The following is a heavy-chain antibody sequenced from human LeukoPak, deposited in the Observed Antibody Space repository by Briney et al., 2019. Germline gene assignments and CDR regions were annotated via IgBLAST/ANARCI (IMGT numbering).Heavy chain of an antibody. J-gene: IGHJ4*02. CDR2: IYSGGST. CDR1: GFTVSSNY. Sequence: GGSLRLSCAASGFTVSSNYMSWVRQAPGKGLEWVSVIYSGGSTYYADSVKGRFTISRDNSKNTLYLQMNSLRAEDTAVYYCAKDLYYYDSSGYLAFDYWGQGTLVTVSS. D-gene: IGHD3-22*01. CDR3: AKDLYYYDSSGYLAFDY. V-gene: IGHV3-53*01.